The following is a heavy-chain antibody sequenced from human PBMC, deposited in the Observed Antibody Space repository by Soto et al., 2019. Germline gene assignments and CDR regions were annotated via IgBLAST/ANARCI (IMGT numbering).Heavy chain of an antibody. CDR1: GFTFSSYA. J-gene: IGHJ4*02. Sequence: EVQLLESGGGLVQPGGSLRLSCAASGFTFSSYAMSWVRQAPGKGLEWVSAISGSGGSTYYADSVKGRFTISRDNSKNTLYLQMNSLRAEDTAVYYCAKVSFYLTVVNAIFDYWGQGTLVTVSS. V-gene: IGHV3-23*01. CDR2: ISGSGGST. CDR3: AKVSFYLTVVNAIFDY. D-gene: IGHD2-15*01.